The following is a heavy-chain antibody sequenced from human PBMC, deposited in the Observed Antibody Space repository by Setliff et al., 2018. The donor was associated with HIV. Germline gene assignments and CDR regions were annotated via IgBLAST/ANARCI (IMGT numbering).Heavy chain of an antibody. CDR2: IYYSGTT. CDR1: GGSISSSHYY. J-gene: IGHJ6*03. CDR3: AREWRGRYYYYMDV. Sequence: SETLSLTCTVSGGSISSSHYYWDWIRQPPGKGLEWIGSIYYSGTTYYNPSLKSRVTISVDKSKNQFSLKLNSVTAADTAVYYCAREWRGRYYYYMDVWGKGTTVTVSS. D-gene: IGHD3-10*01. V-gene: IGHV4-39*07.